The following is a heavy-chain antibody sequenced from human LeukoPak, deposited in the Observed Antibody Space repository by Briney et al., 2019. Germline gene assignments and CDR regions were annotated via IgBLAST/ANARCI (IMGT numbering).Heavy chain of an antibody. CDR2: LSFDRAHK. CDR3: VRARAGGLDY. V-gene: IGHV3-30*04. D-gene: IGHD3-10*01. J-gene: IGHJ4*02. CDR1: GFTFRHYA. Sequence: GGSLRLSCAASGFTFRHYAVHWVRQAPGRGLERVAVLSFDRAHKYYAESVKGRFTISRDNSNHTLFLQMDSLRIEDTALYYCVRARAGGLDYWGQGTLVTVSS.